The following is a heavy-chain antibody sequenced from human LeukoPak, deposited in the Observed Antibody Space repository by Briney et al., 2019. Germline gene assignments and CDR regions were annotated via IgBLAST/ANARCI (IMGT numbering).Heavy chain of an antibody. Sequence: SVKVSCKASGGTFSSYAISWVRQAPGQGLEWMGGIIPIFGTANYAQKFQGRVTITADESTSTAYMELGSLRSEDTAAYYCARESVDTATPFDYWGQGTLVTVSS. CDR3: ARESVDTATPFDY. J-gene: IGHJ4*02. CDR2: IIPIFGTA. V-gene: IGHV1-69*13. D-gene: IGHD5-18*01. CDR1: GGTFSSYA.